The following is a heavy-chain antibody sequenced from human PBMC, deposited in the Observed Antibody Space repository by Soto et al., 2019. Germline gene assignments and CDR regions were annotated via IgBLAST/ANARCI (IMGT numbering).Heavy chain of an antibody. CDR2: ISYDGSNK. Sequence: VGSLRLSCAASGFSFSSYGMHWVRQAPGKGLEWVAVISYDGSNKYYADSVKGRFTISRDNSKNTVYLQMNSLRAEDTAVYYCAKSSTAEYYYYGMDVWGQGTTVTVSS. V-gene: IGHV3-30*18. CDR3: AKSSTAEYYYYGMDV. CDR1: GFSFSSYG. J-gene: IGHJ6*02. D-gene: IGHD4-4*01.